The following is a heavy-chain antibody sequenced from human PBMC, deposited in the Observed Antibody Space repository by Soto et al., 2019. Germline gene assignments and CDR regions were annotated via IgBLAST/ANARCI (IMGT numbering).Heavy chain of an antibody. J-gene: IGHJ5*02. V-gene: IGHV1-18*01. CDR1: GYTFTSYG. CDR3: ARDSSYYDSSGYYKGGYNWFDP. D-gene: IGHD3-22*01. Sequence: GASVKVSCTASGYTFTSYGSSWVRQAPVQGLEWMRWSSASSGNTSYAQMLQGRVTMNTETRTSTAYMELRSLRSDDTAVYYCARDSSYYDSSGYYKGGYNWFDPGGQGTLDTVSS. CDR2: SSASSGNT.